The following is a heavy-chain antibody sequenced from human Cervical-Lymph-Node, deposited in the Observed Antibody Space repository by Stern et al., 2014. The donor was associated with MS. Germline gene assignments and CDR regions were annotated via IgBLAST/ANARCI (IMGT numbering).Heavy chain of an antibody. CDR1: GRTFSRVG. Sequence: QVQLVQSGAEVKKPESSVRVSCKASGRTFSRVGIRWGRQAPGQGLEWMGGVIPMIGTTHYAQRFQGRVTITADEPTSTVYMELSSLRSEDTAMYYCARSDYGDSSLGYYGMDVWGQGTTVTVSS. CDR2: VIPMIGTT. D-gene: IGHD4-17*01. J-gene: IGHJ6*02. V-gene: IGHV1-69*01. CDR3: ARSDYGDSSLGYYGMDV.